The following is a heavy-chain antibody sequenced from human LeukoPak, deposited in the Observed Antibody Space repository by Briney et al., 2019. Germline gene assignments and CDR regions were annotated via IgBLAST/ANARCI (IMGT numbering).Heavy chain of an antibody. CDR3: TTDSAVGATGFDY. Sequence: GGSLRLSCAASGFTFSSYSMNWVRQAPGKGLEWVGRIKSKTDGGTTDYAAPVKGRFTISRDDSKNTLYLQMNSLKTEDTAVYYCTTDSAVGATGFDYWGQGTLVTVSS. CDR1: GFTFSSYS. CDR2: IKSKTDGGTT. D-gene: IGHD1-26*01. J-gene: IGHJ4*02. V-gene: IGHV3-15*01.